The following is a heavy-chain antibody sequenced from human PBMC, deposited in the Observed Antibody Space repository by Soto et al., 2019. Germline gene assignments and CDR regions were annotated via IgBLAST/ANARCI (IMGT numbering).Heavy chain of an antibody. Sequence: SVKVSCKASGGTFSSYAISWVRQAPGQGLEWMGGIIPIFGTANYAQKFQGRVTITADKSTSTAYMELNSLRAEDTAVYYCARDFRIFGVANPIGMDVWGQGTTVTVSS. CDR2: IIPIFGTA. D-gene: IGHD3-3*01. J-gene: IGHJ6*02. V-gene: IGHV1-69*06. CDR3: ARDFRIFGVANPIGMDV. CDR1: GGTFSSYA.